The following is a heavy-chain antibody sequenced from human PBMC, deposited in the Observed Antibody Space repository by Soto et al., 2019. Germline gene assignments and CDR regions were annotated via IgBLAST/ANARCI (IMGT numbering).Heavy chain of an antibody. Sequence: PSETLSLTCTVSGGSISSYYWSWIRQPPGKGLEWIGYIYYSGSTNYNPSLKSRVTISVDTSKNQFSLKLSSVTAADTAVYYCAGSTYYDFWSGYYMDVWGKGTTVTVSS. CDR1: GGSISSYY. D-gene: IGHD3-3*01. CDR3: AGSTYYDFWSGYYMDV. CDR2: IYYSGST. V-gene: IGHV4-59*08. J-gene: IGHJ6*03.